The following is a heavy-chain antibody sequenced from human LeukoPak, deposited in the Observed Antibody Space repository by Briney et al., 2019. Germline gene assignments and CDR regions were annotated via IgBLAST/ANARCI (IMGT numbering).Heavy chain of an antibody. V-gene: IGHV4-59*01. CDR3: ARINDILTGYGMDV. Sequence: PSETLSLTYTVSGGSISSYYWSWIRQPPGKGLEWIGHIYYSGSTNYNPSLKSRVTISVDTSKNQFSLKLSSVTAADTAVYYCARINDILTGYGMDVWGQGTTVTVSS. D-gene: IGHD3-9*01. J-gene: IGHJ6*02. CDR2: IYYSGST. CDR1: GGSISSYY.